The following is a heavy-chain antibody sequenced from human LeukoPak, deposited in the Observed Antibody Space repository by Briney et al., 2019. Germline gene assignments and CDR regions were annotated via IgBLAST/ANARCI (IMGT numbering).Heavy chain of an antibody. CDR3: ARDSPVHTLYYYMDV. CDR1: GFTFSSYW. D-gene: IGHD4-17*01. Sequence: GGSLRLSCAASGFTFSSYWMSWVRQAPGKGLEWGANIKQDGSEKYYVDSVKGRFTISRDNAKNSLYLQMNSLRAEDTAVYYCARDSPVHTLYYYMDVWGKGTTVTVSS. CDR2: IKQDGSEK. J-gene: IGHJ6*03. V-gene: IGHV3-7*01.